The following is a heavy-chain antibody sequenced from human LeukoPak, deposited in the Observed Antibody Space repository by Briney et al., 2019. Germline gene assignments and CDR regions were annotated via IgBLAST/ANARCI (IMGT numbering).Heavy chain of an antibody. J-gene: IGHJ4*02. CDR2: INPSGGST. CDR1: GYTLTSYY. CDR3: ARDGPMTYGSGKRGKIDY. Sequence: ASVKVSCKASGYTLTSYYMHWVRQAPGQGLEWMGIINPSGGSTSYAQKFQGRVTMTRDTSTSTVYMELSSLRSEDTAVYYCARDGPMTYGSGKRGKIDYWGQGTLVTVSS. V-gene: IGHV1-46*01. D-gene: IGHD3-10*01.